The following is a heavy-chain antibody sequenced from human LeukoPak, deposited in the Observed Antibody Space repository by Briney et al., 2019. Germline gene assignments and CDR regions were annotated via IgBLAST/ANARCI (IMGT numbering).Heavy chain of an antibody. V-gene: IGHV1-69*05. CDR3: ARDNIGGYYDSSGYRKDNAFDI. Sequence: GASVKVSCKASGGTFSSYAISWVRQAPGQGLEWMGGIIPIFGTANYAQKFQGRVTMTRDTSTSTVYMELSSLRSDDTAVYYCARDNIGGYYDSSGYRKDNAFDIWGQGTMVTVSS. CDR1: GGTFSSYA. CDR2: IIPIFGTA. D-gene: IGHD3-22*01. J-gene: IGHJ3*02.